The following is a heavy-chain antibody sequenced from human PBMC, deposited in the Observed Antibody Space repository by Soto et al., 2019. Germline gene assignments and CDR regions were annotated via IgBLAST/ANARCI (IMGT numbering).Heavy chain of an antibody. CDR2: INHSGST. J-gene: IGHJ6*02. CDR1: GGSFSGYY. CDR3: ARDHGHSSSWYYYYYGMDV. V-gene: IGHV4-34*01. Sequence: QVQLQQWGAGLLKPSETLSLTCAVYGGSFSGYYWSWIHQPPGKGLEWIGEINHSGSTNYNPSLKSRVTISVDTSKNQFSLKLSSVTAADTAVYYCARDHGHSSSWYYYYYGMDVWGQGTTVTVSS. D-gene: IGHD6-13*01.